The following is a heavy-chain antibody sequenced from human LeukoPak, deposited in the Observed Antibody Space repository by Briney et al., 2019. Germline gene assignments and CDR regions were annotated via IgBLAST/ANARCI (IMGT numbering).Heavy chain of an antibody. CDR2: ISRNRSNI. D-gene: IGHD3-16*02. V-gene: IGHV3-21*01. CDR1: GFSFSVYS. J-gene: IGHJ4*02. Sequence: GGSLRLSCAASGFSFSVYSMNWVRQAPGKGLEWVSAISRNRSNIYYAGSVKGRFAISRDNARKSLFLHMNSLRAQASAVYYCARGGLRLGELSPRVSDYWGQGTLVTVSS. CDR3: ARGGLRLGELSPRVSDY.